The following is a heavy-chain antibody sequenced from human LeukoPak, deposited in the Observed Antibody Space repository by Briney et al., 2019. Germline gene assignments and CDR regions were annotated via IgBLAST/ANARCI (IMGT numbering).Heavy chain of an antibody. V-gene: IGHV4-4*07. Sequence: SETLSLTCTVSGGSISGSYWSWIRQPAGKGLEWIGRFYTSGSTNYNPSLKSRVTMSVDTSKNQFFLKLSSVTAADTAVYYCASTHAGRYYTTFDSWGQGTLVAVSS. CDR2: FYTSGST. D-gene: IGHD1-26*01. CDR1: GGSISGSY. CDR3: ASTHAGRYYTTFDS. J-gene: IGHJ4*02.